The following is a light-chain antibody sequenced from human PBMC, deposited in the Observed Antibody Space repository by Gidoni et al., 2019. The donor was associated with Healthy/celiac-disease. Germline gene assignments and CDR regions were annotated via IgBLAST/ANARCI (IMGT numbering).Light chain of an antibody. CDR2: GAS. J-gene: IGKJ1*01. CDR1: QSVSSN. CDR3: QQYNNWPPWT. V-gene: IGKV3-15*01. Sequence: EIVMTQSPATLSVSPGERATLSCRASQSVSSNLAWYQQKPGQAPRLLIDGASTRATGIPARFSGSGSGTEFTLTISSLQSEDFAVYYCQQYNNWPPWTFXXXTKVEIK.